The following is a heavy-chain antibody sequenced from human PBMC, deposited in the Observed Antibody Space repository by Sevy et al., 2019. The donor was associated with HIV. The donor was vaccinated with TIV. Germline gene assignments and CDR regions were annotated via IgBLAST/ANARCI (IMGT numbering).Heavy chain of an antibody. Sequence: YLRLSCTASGFTFGDYCMSWVRQAPGKGLEWVAFLKSDVYGGTVDHAASVRGRFVISRDDSKTIAYLQMNDLKTEDTGVYYCTPGKAAQSIFDYWGQGALVTVSS. CDR1: GFTFGDYC. CDR3: TPGKAAQSIFDY. D-gene: IGHD3-10*01. J-gene: IGHJ4*02. V-gene: IGHV3-49*04. CDR2: LKSDVYGGTV.